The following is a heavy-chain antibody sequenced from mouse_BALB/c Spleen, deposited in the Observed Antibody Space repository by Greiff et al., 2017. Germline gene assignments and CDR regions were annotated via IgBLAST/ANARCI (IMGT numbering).Heavy chain of an antibody. CDR2: IYPGNSDT. CDR1: GYSFTSYW. Sequence: QLKQSGTVLARPGASVKMSCKASGYSFTSYWMHWVKQRPGQGLEWIGAIYPGNSDTSYNQKFKGKAKLTAVTSASTAYMELSSLTNEDSAVYYCTRSWHGYDEAWFAYWGQGTLVTVSA. CDR3: TRSWHGYDEAWFAY. V-gene: IGHV1-5*01. D-gene: IGHD2-2*01. J-gene: IGHJ3*01.